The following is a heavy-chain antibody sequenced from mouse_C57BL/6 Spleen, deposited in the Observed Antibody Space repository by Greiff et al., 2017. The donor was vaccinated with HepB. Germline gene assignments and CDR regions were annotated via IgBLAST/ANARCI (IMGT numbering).Heavy chain of an antibody. D-gene: IGHD1-1*01. Sequence: VQLQQSGPGLVQPSQSLSITCTVSGFSLTSYGVHWVRQSPGKGLEWLGVIWSGGSTDYNAAFISRLSISKDNSKSQVFFKMNSLQADDTAIYYCARITTVVEGFAYWGQGTLVTVSA. CDR1: GFSLTSYG. J-gene: IGHJ3*01. V-gene: IGHV2-2*01. CDR3: ARITTVVEGFAY. CDR2: IWSGGST.